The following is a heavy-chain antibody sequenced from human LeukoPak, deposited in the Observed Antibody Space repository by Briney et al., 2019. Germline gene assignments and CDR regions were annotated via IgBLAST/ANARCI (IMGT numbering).Heavy chain of an antibody. CDR2: ISGSGGST. D-gene: IGHD3-22*01. CDR3: ARRLGYSFDY. CDR1: GFIFSSYW. J-gene: IGHJ4*02. V-gene: IGHV3-23*01. Sequence: HSGGSLRLSCAASGFIFSSYWMSWVRQAPGKGLEWVSGISGSGGSTYYADSVKGRFTISRDNSKNTLYLQMNSLRAEDTAVYYCARRLGYSFDYWGQGTLVTVSS.